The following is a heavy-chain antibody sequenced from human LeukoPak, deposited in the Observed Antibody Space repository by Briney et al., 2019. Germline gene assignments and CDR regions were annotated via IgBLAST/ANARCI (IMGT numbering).Heavy chain of an antibody. D-gene: IGHD1-20*01. Sequence: GSLRLSCATSGFIFSNYWMSWVRQAPGKGLEWIGTISYSGRTYYNPSLKSRVTISVDTSKNQFSLKLSSVTAADTAVYYCARDRVTGTRRTDYWGQGTLVTVSS. CDR2: ISYSGRT. J-gene: IGHJ4*02. V-gene: IGHV4-4*02. CDR3: ARDRVTGTRRTDY. CDR1: GFIFSNYW.